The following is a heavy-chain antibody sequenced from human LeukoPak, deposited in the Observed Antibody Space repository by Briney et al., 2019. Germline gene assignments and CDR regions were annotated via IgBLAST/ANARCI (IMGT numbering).Heavy chain of an antibody. D-gene: IGHD2-2*01. CDR2: ISAYNGNT. Sequence: ASVKVSCKASGYTFTSYGISWVRQAPGQGLEWMGWISAYNGNTNYAQKLQGRVTMTTGTSTSTAYMELRSLRSDDTAVYYCARFFLGYCSITSCLPTNELDYWGQGTLVTVSS. J-gene: IGHJ4*02. V-gene: IGHV1-18*01. CDR1: GYTFTSYG. CDR3: ARFFLGYCSITSCLPTNELDY.